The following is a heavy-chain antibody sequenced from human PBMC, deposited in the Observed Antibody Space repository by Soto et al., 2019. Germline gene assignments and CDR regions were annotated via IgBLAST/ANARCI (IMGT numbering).Heavy chain of an antibody. J-gene: IGHJ5*02. D-gene: IGHD7-27*01. CDR2: ISAYNGNT. CDR3: ARDPSVNWGVEANWFDP. Sequence: ASVKVSCKASGYTFTSYGISWVRQAPGQGLEWMGWISAYNGNTNYAQKLQGRVTMTTETSTSTAYMELRSLRSDDTAVYYCARDPSVNWGVEANWFDPWGQGTLVTVSS. CDR1: GYTFTSYG. V-gene: IGHV1-18*01.